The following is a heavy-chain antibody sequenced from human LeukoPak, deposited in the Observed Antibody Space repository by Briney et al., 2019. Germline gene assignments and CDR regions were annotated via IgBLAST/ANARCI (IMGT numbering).Heavy chain of an antibody. J-gene: IGHJ3*02. CDR2: INHSGST. V-gene: IGHV4-34*01. Sequence: NPSETLSLTCAVYGGSFSGYYWSWIRQPPGKGLEWIGEINHSGSTNYNPSLKSRVTISVDTSKNQFSLKLSSVTAADMAVYYCARVTSDIVVVVALYDAFDIWGQGTMVTVSS. D-gene: IGHD2-15*01. CDR3: ARVTSDIVVVVALYDAFDI. CDR1: GGSFSGYY.